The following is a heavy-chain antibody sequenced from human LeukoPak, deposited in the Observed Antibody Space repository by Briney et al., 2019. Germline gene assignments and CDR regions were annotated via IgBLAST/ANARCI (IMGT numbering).Heavy chain of an antibody. V-gene: IGHV1-8*01. CDR3: ARVRPAAGFDP. D-gene: IGHD2-2*01. CDR2: MNPNSGNT. CDR1: GYTFTSYD. Sequence: ASVTVSCKASGYTFTSYDINWVRQAPGQGLEWMGWMNPNSGNTGYAQKFQGRVTMTRNTPISTAYMELSSLRSEDTAVYYCARVRPAAGFDPWGQGTLVTVSS. J-gene: IGHJ5*02.